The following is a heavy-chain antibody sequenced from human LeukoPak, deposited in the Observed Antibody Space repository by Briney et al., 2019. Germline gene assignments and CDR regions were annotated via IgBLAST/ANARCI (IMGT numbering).Heavy chain of an antibody. J-gene: IGHJ4*02. CDR2: ISHDGSNK. V-gene: IGHV3-30*04. D-gene: IGHD3-10*02. CDR3: ARGPFSLGSGSYYNGEHQPYYFDY. CDR1: GFTFSSYT. Sequence: GGSLRLSCAASGFTFSSYTMHWVRQAPGKGLEWVAVISHDGSNKYYADSVKGRFTISRDNSKNTLYLQMNSLRAEDTAVYYCARGPFSLGSGSYYNGEHQPYYFDYWGQGTLVTVSS.